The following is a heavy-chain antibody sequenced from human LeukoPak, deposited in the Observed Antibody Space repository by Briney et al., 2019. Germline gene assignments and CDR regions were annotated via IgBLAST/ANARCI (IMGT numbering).Heavy chain of an antibody. Sequence: PGRSLRLSCAASGFTFSSYAMTWVRQAPGKGLEWVSAISGSGGSTYYADSVKGRFTISRDNSKNTLYLQMNSLRAEDTAVYHCAKRATVTTRYFDYWGQGTLVTVSS. J-gene: IGHJ4*02. CDR3: AKRATVTTRYFDY. V-gene: IGHV3-23*01. CDR1: GFTFSSYA. D-gene: IGHD4-17*01. CDR2: ISGSGGST.